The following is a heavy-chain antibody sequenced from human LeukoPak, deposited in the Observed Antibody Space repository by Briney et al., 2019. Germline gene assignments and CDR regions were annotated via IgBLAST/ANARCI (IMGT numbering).Heavy chain of an antibody. CDR2: IYYSGST. Sequence: SETLSLTCTVSGGSISSYYWSWIRQPPGKGLEWIGYIYYSGSTNYNHSLKSRVTISVDTSKNQFSLKLSSVTAADTAVYYCARLKREAMVRGVIIPYDAFDIWGQGTMVTVSS. D-gene: IGHD3-10*01. CDR1: GGSISSYY. V-gene: IGHV4-59*08. CDR3: ARLKREAMVRGVIIPYDAFDI. J-gene: IGHJ3*02.